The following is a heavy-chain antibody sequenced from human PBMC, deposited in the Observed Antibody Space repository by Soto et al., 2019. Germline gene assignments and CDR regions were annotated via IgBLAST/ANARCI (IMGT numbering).Heavy chain of an antibody. Sequence: EVQLLESGGGLVQPGGSLRLSCAASGFTFSSYAMSWVRQAPGKGLEWVSAISGSGGSTYYADSVKGRFTISRDNSKNTLYLQMNSLRAEDTAVYYCAKDCSDVLRYFDWLHDAFDIWGQGTMVTVSS. V-gene: IGHV3-23*01. J-gene: IGHJ3*02. CDR2: ISGSGGST. D-gene: IGHD3-9*01. CDR1: GFTFSSYA. CDR3: AKDCSDVLRYFDWLHDAFDI.